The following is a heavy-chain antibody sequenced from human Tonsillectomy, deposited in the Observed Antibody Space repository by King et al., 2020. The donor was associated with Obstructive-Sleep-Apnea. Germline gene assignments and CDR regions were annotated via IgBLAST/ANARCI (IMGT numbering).Heavy chain of an antibody. CDR3: ASDRCSGTTCYDVFDI. J-gene: IGHJ3*02. V-gene: IGHV3-21*04. D-gene: IGHD2-2*01. Sequence: VQLVESGGGLVKPGGSLRISCAASGFPFSSYGMNWVRQAPGKGLEWVSSISGSGDYVYYAESGKGRFTISRDNAKNTVYLQMSDLRVEDAATYLCASDRCSGTTCYDVFDIWGQGTAVAVSS. CDR1: GFPFSSYG. CDR2: ISGSGDYV.